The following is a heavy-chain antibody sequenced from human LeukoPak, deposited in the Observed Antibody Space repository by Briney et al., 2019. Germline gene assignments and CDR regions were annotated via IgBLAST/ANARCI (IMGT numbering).Heavy chain of an antibody. CDR2: INAGSGNT. V-gene: IGHV1-3*01. CDR3: ARDEEWELYYY. CDR1: GYTFTSYA. D-gene: IGHD1-26*01. Sequence: ASVKVSCKASGYTFTSYAVHWVRQAPGQRLEWMGWINAGSGNTKYSQKFQGRVTITRDTSASTAYMELRSLRSDDTAVYYCARDEEWELYYYWGQGTLVTVSS. J-gene: IGHJ4*02.